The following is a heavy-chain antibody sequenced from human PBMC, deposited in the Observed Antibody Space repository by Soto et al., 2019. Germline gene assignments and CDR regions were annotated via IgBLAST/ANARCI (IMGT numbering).Heavy chain of an antibody. CDR2: ISCSCSST. CDR3: AKDYSHHCFDY. V-gene: IGHV3-23*01. CDR1: GGTFSSYA. Sequence: PSGSLTLSCAASGGTFSSYALSWVRQSPGKGLEWVSCISCSCSSTHYADSLQGRLIIFRDNTNNTLYPQMNSPRAEDAAVYYCAKDYSHHCFDYWGQGTLVPVSS. J-gene: IGHJ4*02. D-gene: IGHD2-15*01.